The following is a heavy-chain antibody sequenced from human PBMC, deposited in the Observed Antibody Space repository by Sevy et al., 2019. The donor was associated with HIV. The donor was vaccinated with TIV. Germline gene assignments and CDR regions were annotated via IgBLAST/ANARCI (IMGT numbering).Heavy chain of an antibody. CDR1: GFMFEDYG. CDR3: AKDMSLTRGWFGAFYMESFDY. D-gene: IGHD3-10*01. CDR2: INWNSGSI. J-gene: IGHJ4*02. V-gene: IGHV3-9*01. Sequence: GGSLRLSCAASGFMFEDYGMHWVRQAPGKGLEWVSGINWNSGSIGYADSVKGRFTISRDNAKKSLYLQMNSLRAEDTALYYCAKDMSLTRGWFGAFYMESFDYWGQGTLVTVSS.